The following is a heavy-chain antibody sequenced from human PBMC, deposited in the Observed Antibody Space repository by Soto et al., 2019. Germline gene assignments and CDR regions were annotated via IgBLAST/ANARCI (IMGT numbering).Heavy chain of an antibody. J-gene: IGHJ6*02. CDR1: GGSISSSNW. CDR3: ARDLVATSLTPKYYYYGMDV. CDR2: IYHSGST. Sequence: SETLSLTCAVSGGSISSSNWWSWVRQPPGKGLEWIGEIYHSGSTNYNPSLKSRVTISVDKSKNQFSLKLSSVTAADTAVYYCARDLVATSLTPKYYYYGMDVWGQGTTVTV. D-gene: IGHD5-12*01. V-gene: IGHV4-4*02.